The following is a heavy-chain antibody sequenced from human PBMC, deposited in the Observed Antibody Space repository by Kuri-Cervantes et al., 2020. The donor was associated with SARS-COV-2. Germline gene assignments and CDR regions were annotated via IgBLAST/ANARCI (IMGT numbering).Heavy chain of an antibody. CDR1: GGSINDYY. CDR3: ARDNILFSGSGFDT. Sequence: SETLSLTCTVSGGSINDYYWGWIRQPPGKGLEWIGYFYSTDVTNYDPSLKARVTISTDASKNQLSLKLTSVTAADTAVYYCARDNILFSGSGFDTWGQGALVTVSS. V-gene: IGHV4-59*01. D-gene: IGHD1-26*01. J-gene: IGHJ5*02. CDR2: FYSTDVT.